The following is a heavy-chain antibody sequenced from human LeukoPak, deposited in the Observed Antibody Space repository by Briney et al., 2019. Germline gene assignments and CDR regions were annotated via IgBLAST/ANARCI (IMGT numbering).Heavy chain of an antibody. Sequence: GGSLRLSCAASGFTFSSYAMSWVRQAPGKGLEWVSAISGSGGSTYYADSVKGRFTISRDNSKNTLYLQKNSLRAEDTAVYYCAKGLRSAASGYLDYWGQGTLVTVSS. V-gene: IGHV3-23*01. CDR2: ISGSGGST. D-gene: IGHD2-2*01. CDR3: AKGLRSAASGYLDY. CDR1: GFTFSSYA. J-gene: IGHJ4*02.